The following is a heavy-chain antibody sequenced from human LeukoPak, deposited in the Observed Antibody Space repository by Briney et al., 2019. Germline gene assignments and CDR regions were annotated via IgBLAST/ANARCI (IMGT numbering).Heavy chain of an antibody. CDR1: GFSFSSYD. Sequence: GGSLRLSCATSGFSFSSYDIHWLRQAAGRGPEWVSSITTSGDTNYAASVRGRFTISRENAKNSLFLQMNSLRPQDTAIYFCAIFVHYYDTTGYRKEGWDFWGTGTTVAVSP. J-gene: IGHJ6*04. V-gene: IGHV3-13*01. CDR3: AIFVHYYDTTGYRKEGWDF. CDR2: ITTSGDT. D-gene: IGHD3-22*01.